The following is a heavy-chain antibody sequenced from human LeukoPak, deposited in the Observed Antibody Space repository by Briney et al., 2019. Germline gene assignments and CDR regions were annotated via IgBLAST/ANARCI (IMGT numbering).Heavy chain of an antibody. D-gene: IGHD4-17*01. CDR2: ISSSGSTI. Sequence: SGGSLRLSCAASGFTFSSYEMNWVRQAPGKGLEWVSYISSSGSTIYYADSVKGRFTISRDNAKNSLYLQMNSLRAEDTAVYYCARDDYGDYVIPYYYYGMDVWGQGTTVTVSS. J-gene: IGHJ6*01. V-gene: IGHV3-48*03. CDR1: GFTFSSYE. CDR3: ARDDYGDYVIPYYYYGMDV.